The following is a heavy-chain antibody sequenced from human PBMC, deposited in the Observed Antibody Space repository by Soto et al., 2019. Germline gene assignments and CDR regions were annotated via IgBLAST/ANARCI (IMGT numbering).Heavy chain of an antibody. CDR2: INHSGST. V-gene: IGHV4-30-2*01. J-gene: IGHJ5*02. CDR1: GGSISSGGYS. CDR3: ARGRGVVTPHRNNWFDP. Sequence: KPSETLSLTCAVSGGSISSGGYSWSWIRQPPGKGLEWIGYINHSGSTNYNPSLKSRVTISVDTSKNQFSLQLTSVTAADTAVYYCARGRGVVTPHRNNWFDPRGQGTLVTVS. D-gene: IGHD2-21*02.